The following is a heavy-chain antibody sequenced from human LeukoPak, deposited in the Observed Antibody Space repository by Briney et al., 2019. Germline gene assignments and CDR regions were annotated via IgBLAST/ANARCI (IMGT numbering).Heavy chain of an antibody. Sequence: PGGSLRLSCAASGFTFSSYTMNWVRQAPGKGLEWVSSISSSSSYIYYVDSVKGRFTISRDNAKNSLYLQMNSLRAEDTAVYYCARARPPFDIWGQGTMVTVSS. V-gene: IGHV3-21*01. J-gene: IGHJ3*02. CDR1: GFTFSSYT. CDR3: ARARPPFDI. CDR2: ISSSSSYI.